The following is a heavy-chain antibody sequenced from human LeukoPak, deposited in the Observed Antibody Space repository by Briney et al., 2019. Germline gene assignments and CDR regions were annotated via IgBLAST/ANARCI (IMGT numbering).Heavy chain of an antibody. CDR2: ISGGSDKV. Sequence: PGGSLRLSRVASEFTLRSHSMDWVRQAPGKGLEWLAYISGGSDKVYYVGSVKGRFTTSRDNAKNSLYLQMDRLRADDTAVYYCTRGFWSGKSDSFDVWGQGTMVTVAA. V-gene: IGHV3-48*04. D-gene: IGHD3-3*01. CDR3: TRGFWSGKSDSFDV. J-gene: IGHJ3*01. CDR1: EFTLRSHS.